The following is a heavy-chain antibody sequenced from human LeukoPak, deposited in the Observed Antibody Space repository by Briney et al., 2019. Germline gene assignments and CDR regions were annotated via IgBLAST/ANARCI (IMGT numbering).Heavy chain of an antibody. CDR2: INWNGGST. J-gene: IGHJ6*03. D-gene: IGHD3-10*01. CDR1: GFTFDDYG. Sequence: PGGSLRLSCAASGFTFDDYGMSWVRQAPGKGLEWVSGINWNGGSTGYADSVKGRFTISRDNAKNSLYLQMNSLRAEGTALYYCARNPITMVRGVIITYYYYYMDVWGKGTTVTVSS. V-gene: IGHV3-20*04. CDR3: ARNPITMVRGVIITYYYYYMDV.